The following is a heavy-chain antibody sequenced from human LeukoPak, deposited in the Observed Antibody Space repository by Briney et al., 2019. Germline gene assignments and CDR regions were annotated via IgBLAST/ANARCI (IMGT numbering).Heavy chain of an antibody. CDR2: ISGGGST. Sequence: GGSLRLSCAVSGVTFSGQAMNWVRQAPGKGLEWVSGISGGGSTYYADSVKGRFTVSRDNTKNTMYLQMSSLRADDTAVYYCARGRGSSWFFDYWGQGTLVTVSS. J-gene: IGHJ4*02. D-gene: IGHD6-13*01. V-gene: IGHV3-23*01. CDR1: GVTFSGQA. CDR3: ARGRGSSWFFDY.